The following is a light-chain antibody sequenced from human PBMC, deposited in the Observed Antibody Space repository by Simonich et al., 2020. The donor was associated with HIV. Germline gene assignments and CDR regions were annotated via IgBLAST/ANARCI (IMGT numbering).Light chain of an antibody. CDR2: KAS. CDR1: QSLSSW. J-gene: IGKJ1*01. Sequence: DIQMTQSPSTLSASVGDRVTITCRASQSLSSWLAWYQQKPGKAPKLLIYKASSLERGVPSRFSGSGSGTEFTLTISSLQPDDFATYYCQHYNSYPTWTFGQGTKVEIK. CDR3: QHYNSYPTWT. V-gene: IGKV1-5*03.